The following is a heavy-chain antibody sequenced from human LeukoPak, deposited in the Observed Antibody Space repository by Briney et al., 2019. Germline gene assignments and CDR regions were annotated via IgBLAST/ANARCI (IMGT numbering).Heavy chain of an antibody. V-gene: IGHV3-74*01. CDR3: ARGDWMATIYAFDI. CDR1: GFTFSSYA. CDR2: INSDGSST. D-gene: IGHD5-24*01. J-gene: IGHJ3*02. Sequence: GGSLRLSCAASGFTFSSYAMSWVRQAPGKGLVWVSRINSDGSSTSYADSVKGRFTISRDNAKNTLYLQMNSLRAEDTAVYYCARGDWMATIYAFDIWGQGTMVTVSS.